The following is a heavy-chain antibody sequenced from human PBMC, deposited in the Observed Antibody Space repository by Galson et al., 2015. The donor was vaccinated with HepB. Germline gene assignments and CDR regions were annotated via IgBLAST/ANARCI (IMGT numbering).Heavy chain of an antibody. D-gene: IGHD1-26*01. CDR2: IIPIFGTA. CDR1: GGTFSSYA. Sequence: SVKVSCKASGGTFSSYAISWVRQAPGQGLEWMGGIIPIFGTANYAQKFQGRVTITADESTSTAYMELSSLRSEDMAVYYCARDRGGSHWDYFDYWGQGTLVTVSS. CDR3: ARDRGGSHWDYFDY. V-gene: IGHV1-69*13. J-gene: IGHJ4*02.